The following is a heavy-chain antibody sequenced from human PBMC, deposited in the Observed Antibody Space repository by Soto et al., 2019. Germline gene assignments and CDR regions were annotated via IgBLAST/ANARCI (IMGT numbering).Heavy chain of an antibody. Sequence: SETLSLTCAVSGGSIISGGYSWSWIRQPPGKGLEWIGYIYHSGSTYYNPSLKSRVTISVDRSKNQFSLNLSSVTAADTAVYYCARGMTTVTTYDYWGQGTLVTVS. CDR3: ARGMTTVTTYDY. CDR2: IYHSGST. J-gene: IGHJ4*02. CDR1: GGSIISGGYS. D-gene: IGHD4-4*01. V-gene: IGHV4-30-2*01.